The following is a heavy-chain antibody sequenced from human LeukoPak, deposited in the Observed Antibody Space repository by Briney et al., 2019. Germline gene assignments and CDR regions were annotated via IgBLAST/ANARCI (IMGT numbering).Heavy chain of an antibody. D-gene: IGHD3-16*01. CDR2: IYYSGST. CDR1: GGSISSYY. CDR3: ARGGTRGKSWFDP. Sequence: PSETLSLTCTVSGGSISSYYWSWIRQPPGKGLEWIGYIYYSGSTNYNPSLKSRVTISVDTSKNQFSLKLSSVTAADTAVYYCARGGTRGKSWFDPWGQGTLVTVSS. V-gene: IGHV4-59*01. J-gene: IGHJ5*02.